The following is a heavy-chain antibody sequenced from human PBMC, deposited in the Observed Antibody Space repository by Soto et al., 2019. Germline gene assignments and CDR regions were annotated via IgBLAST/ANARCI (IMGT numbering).Heavy chain of an antibody. V-gene: IGHV3-21*01. Sequence: GESLRLSCAASGFTFSSYSMNWVRQAPGKGLEWVSSISSSSSYIYYADSVKGRFTISRDNAKNSLYLQMNSLRAEDTAVYYCARDLRGYCSSTSCQVDYWGQGTLVTVSS. CDR2: ISSSSSYI. D-gene: IGHD2-2*01. CDR1: GFTFSSYS. J-gene: IGHJ4*02. CDR3: ARDLRGYCSSTSCQVDY.